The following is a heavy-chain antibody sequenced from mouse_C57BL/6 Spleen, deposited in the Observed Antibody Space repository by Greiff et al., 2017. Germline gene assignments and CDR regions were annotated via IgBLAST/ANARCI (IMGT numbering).Heavy chain of an antibody. CDR2: INPNNGGT. CDR3: ARWGSSGPFAY. J-gene: IGHJ3*01. D-gene: IGHD3-2*02. Sequence: EVQLQQSGPELVKPGASVTISCKASGYTFTDYYMNWVKQSHGKSLEWIGDINPNNGGTSYNQKFKGKATLTVDKSSSTAYMELRSLTSEDSAVDYCARWGSSGPFAYWGQGTLVTVSA. V-gene: IGHV1-26*01. CDR1: GYTFTDYY.